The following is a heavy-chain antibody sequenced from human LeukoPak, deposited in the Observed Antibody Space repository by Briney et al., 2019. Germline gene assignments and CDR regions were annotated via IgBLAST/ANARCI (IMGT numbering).Heavy chain of an antibody. Sequence: PGGSLRLSCAASGFTFSSYDMSWVRQAPGKGLEWVSAISGSGGSTYYADAVKGRFTISRDNAKNSLYLQMNSLRAEDTAVYYCARDIRLELRLGHDAFDIWGQGTMVTVSS. CDR2: ISGSGGST. V-gene: IGHV3-23*01. J-gene: IGHJ3*02. D-gene: IGHD1-7*01. CDR1: GFTFSSYD. CDR3: ARDIRLELRLGHDAFDI.